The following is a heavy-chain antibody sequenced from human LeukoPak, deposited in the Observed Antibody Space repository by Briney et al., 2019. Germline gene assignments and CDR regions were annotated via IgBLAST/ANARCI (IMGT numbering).Heavy chain of an antibody. CDR1: GGSISSGDYY. V-gene: IGHV4-39*01. D-gene: IGHD6-19*01. Sequence: SETLSLTCTVSGGSISSGDYYWDWIRQSPGKGLEWIGSIYYSGSTYYNPSLKSRVTISVDTSKNQLSLKLSSMTAADTAVYYCARAYSSGWYWGWGQGTLVTVSS. CDR3: ARAYSSGWYWG. CDR2: IYYSGST. J-gene: IGHJ4*02.